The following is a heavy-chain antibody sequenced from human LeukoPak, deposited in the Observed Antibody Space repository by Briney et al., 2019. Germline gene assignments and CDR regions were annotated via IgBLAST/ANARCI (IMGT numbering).Heavy chain of an antibody. CDR2: ISYDGSNK. J-gene: IGHJ4*02. V-gene: IGHV3-30-3*01. Sequence: GGSLRLSCAASGFTFSSYAMHWVRQAPGKGLEWVAVISYDGSNKYYADSVKGRFTISRDNSKNTLYLQMNSLRAEDTAVYYCAKDFGDYSSTDFMDYWGQGTLVTVSS. CDR3: AKDFGDYSSTDFMDY. D-gene: IGHD6-13*01. CDR1: GFTFSSYA.